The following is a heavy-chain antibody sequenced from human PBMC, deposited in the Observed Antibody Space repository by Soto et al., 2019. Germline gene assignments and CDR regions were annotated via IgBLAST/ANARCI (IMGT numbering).Heavy chain of an antibody. J-gene: IGHJ4*02. Sequence: PGGSLRLSCAASGFTFSSYAMSWVRQAPGKGLEWVSAISGSGGSTYYADSVKGRFTISRDNSKNTLYLQMNSLRAEDTAVYYCAKAGSYYGSGSYYSPYYFDYWGQGTLVTVSS. V-gene: IGHV3-23*01. CDR3: AKAGSYYGSGSYYSPYYFDY. CDR2: ISGSGGST. CDR1: GFTFSSYA. D-gene: IGHD3-10*01.